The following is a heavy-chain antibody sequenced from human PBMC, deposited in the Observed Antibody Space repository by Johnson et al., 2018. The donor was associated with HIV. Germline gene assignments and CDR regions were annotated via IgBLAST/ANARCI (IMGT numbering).Heavy chain of an antibody. D-gene: IGHD1-26*01. CDR1: GFTFSSYG. Sequence: QVQLVESGGGVVQPGRSLRLSCAASGFTFSSYGMHWVRQAPGKGLEWVAVISYDGSNKYYADSVKGRFTISRDNSKNSLYLQMNSLRAEDTALYYCARADGLVGDRAFDIWGQGTMVTVSS. CDR3: ARADGLVGDRAFDI. CDR2: ISYDGSNK. J-gene: IGHJ3*02. V-gene: IGHV3-30*03.